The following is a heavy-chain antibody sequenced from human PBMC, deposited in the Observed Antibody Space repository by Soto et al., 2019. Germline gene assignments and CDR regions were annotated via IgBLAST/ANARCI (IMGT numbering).Heavy chain of an antibody. CDR1: GGSIISYC. V-gene: IGHV4-59*01. CDR3: ASSYYDSSGYYFDY. Sequence: SETLSLTCTVSGGSIISYCWSWIRQPPGKELKWIGYIYYSGSTNYNPSLKSRVTISVDTSKNQFSLKLSSVTAADTSVYFCASSYYDSSGYYFDYWGQGTLVTVSS. J-gene: IGHJ4*02. CDR2: IYYSGST. D-gene: IGHD3-22*01.